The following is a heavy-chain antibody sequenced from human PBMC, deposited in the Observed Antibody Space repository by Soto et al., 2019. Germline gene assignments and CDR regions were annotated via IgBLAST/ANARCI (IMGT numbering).Heavy chain of an antibody. CDR2: ISYDGSNK. CDR3: AKLEDSGSYYAYYYGMDV. CDR1: GFTFSSYG. Sequence: QVQLVESGGGVVQPGRSLRLSCAASGFTFSSYGMHWVRQAPGKGLEWVAVISYDGSNKYYADSVKGRFTISRDNSKNTLYLQMNSLRAEDTAVYYCAKLEDSGSYYAYYYGMDVWGQGTTVTASS. D-gene: IGHD1-26*01. V-gene: IGHV3-30*18. J-gene: IGHJ6*02.